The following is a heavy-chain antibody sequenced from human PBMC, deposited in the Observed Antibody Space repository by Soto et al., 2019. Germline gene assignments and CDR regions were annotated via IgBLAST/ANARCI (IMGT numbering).Heavy chain of an antibody. CDR3: ARDRVSGDYYHDAFDI. Sequence: EVQLVESGGALVQPGGSLRLSCAASGFTFSTYSMNWVRPAPGKGLEWVSYISGSSRTVYYADSVKGRFTISRDNAKQSLSLQMNSLRAKDTAVYYCARDRVSGDYYHDAFDIWGQGTMVTVSS. D-gene: IGHD3-16*01. CDR2: ISGSSRTV. J-gene: IGHJ3*02. V-gene: IGHV3-48*01. CDR1: GFTFSTYS.